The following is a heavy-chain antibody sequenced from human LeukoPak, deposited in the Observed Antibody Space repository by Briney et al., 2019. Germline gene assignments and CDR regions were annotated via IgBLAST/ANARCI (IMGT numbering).Heavy chain of an antibody. CDR3: ASGPHGVFDY. J-gene: IGHJ4*02. Sequence: SETLSLTCTVSGYSISSGYYWGWIRQPPGKGLEWIGSIYHSGSTYYNPSLKSRVTISVDTSKNQFSLKLSSVTAADTAVYYCASGPHGVFDYWGQGTVVTVSS. D-gene: IGHD2-8*01. V-gene: IGHV4-38-2*02. CDR1: GYSISSGYY. CDR2: IYHSGST.